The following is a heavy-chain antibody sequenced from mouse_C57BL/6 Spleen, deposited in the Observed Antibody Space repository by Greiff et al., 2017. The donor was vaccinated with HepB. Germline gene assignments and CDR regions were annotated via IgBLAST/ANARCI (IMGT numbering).Heavy chain of an antibody. Sequence: EVKVVESGGGLVKPGGSLKLSCAASGFTFSSYAMSWVRQTPEKRLEWVATISDGGSYTYYTDNVEGRFTISRDNAKNNLYLQMSHLKSEDTAMYYCARRDLSNYPFDYWGQGTTLTVSS. CDR2: ISDGGSYT. J-gene: IGHJ2*01. CDR3: ARRDLSNYPFDY. V-gene: IGHV5-4*03. D-gene: IGHD2-5*01. CDR1: GFTFSSYA.